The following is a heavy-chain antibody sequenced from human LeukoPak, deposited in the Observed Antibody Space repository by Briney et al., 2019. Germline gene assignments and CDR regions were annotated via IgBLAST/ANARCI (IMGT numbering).Heavy chain of an antibody. V-gene: IGHV4-4*07. Sequence: SETLSLICSVSDGSVRTYYWSWIRQAAGSRLEWLGRIEPSGRTNYKPPLKSRVTMSVDTPKNQVSLSLRSVTAADTAVYFCAGASGATETLWDFDLWGQGILVTASS. CDR3: AGASGATETLWDFDL. J-gene: IGHJ4*02. CDR1: DGSVRTYY. CDR2: IEPSGRT. D-gene: IGHD2-21*01.